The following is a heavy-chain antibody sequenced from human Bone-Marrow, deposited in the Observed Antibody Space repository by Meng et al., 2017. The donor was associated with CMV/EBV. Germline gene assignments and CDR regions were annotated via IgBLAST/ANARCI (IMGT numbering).Heavy chain of an antibody. CDR1: GGSFSGYY. CDR3: ARAYQLADYYYYGMDV. D-gene: IGHD2-2*01. V-gene: IGHV4-34*01. CDR2: INHSGST. J-gene: IGHJ6*02. Sequence: GSLRLSCAVYGGSFSGYYWSWIRQPPGKGLEWIGEINHSGSTNYNPSLKSRVTILVDTSKNQFSLKLSSVTAADTAVYYCARAYQLADYYYYGMDVWGQGTTVTVSS.